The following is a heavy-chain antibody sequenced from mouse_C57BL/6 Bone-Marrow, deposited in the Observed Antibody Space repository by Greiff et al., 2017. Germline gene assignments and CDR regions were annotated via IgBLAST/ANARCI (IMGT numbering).Heavy chain of an antibody. CDR3: ARAGTLFAY. J-gene: IGHJ3*01. CDR2: LDPSDSYT. D-gene: IGHD4-1*01. V-gene: IGHV1-50*01. Sequence: QVQLQQSGAELVKPGASVKLSCKASGYTFTSYWMQWVKQRPGQGLEWIGELDPSDSYTNYNQKFKGKATLTVDQSSSTASMQLSSLTSADSAVYYSARAGTLFAYWGQGTLVTVSA. CDR1: GYTFTSYW.